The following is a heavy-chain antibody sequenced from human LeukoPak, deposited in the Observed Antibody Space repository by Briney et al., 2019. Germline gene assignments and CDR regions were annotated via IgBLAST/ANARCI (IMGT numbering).Heavy chain of an antibody. CDR3: ASKSTDHGELRFDY. Sequence: SETLSLTCTISGDSTNTYFWSWIRQPPGKGLEWIGYIYYTGTTNYNPSLKSRVTISVDTSKNQFSLKVCSVTAADTGVYYCASKSTDHGELRFDYWGQGTLVTVSS. CDR1: GDSTNTYF. CDR2: IYYTGTT. V-gene: IGHV4-59*01. J-gene: IGHJ4*02. D-gene: IGHD4-17*01.